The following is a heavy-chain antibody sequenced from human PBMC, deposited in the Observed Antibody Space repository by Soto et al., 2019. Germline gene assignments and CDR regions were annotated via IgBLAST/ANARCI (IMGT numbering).Heavy chain of an antibody. V-gene: IGHV4-30-2*01. Sequence: QLQLQESGSGLVKPSQTLSLTCAVSGGSISSGGYSWSWIRQPPGKGLEWIGYIYHSGSTYYNPALKSRVTLQVDRSKNQFSLQLSSVTAADTAVYYCARAGGLAAAAGDYWGQGTLVTVSS. J-gene: IGHJ4*02. CDR1: GGSISSGGYS. D-gene: IGHD6-25*01. CDR2: IYHSGST. CDR3: ARAGGLAAAAGDY.